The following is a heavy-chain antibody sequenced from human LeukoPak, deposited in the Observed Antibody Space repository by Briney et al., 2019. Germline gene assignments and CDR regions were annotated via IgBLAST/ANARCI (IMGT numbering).Heavy chain of an antibody. Sequence: GGSLRLSCAASGFSFSSYSMNWVRQAPGKGLEWVSSISCSSSYIYYADSVKGRFTISRDNAKNSLYLQMNSLRAEDTAVYYCARDWGYYYYYGMDVWGQGTTVTVSS. J-gene: IGHJ6*02. CDR3: ARDWGYYYYYGMDV. D-gene: IGHD3-16*01. CDR2: ISCSSSYI. CDR1: GFSFSSYS. V-gene: IGHV3-21*01.